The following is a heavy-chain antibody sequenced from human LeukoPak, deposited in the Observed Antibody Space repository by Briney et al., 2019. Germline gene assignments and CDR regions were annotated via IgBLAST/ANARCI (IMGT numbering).Heavy chain of an antibody. D-gene: IGHD1-26*01. Sequence: PSETLSLTCTVSGGSISSNKYYWGWIRHPPGKGLGWIGSIYYSASTYYNPTLKSRVTIFVDTSKNQFSLKLSSVTAADTAVYYCATPYSGGYQGLDIWGQGTMVTVSS. CDR3: ATPYSGGYQGLDI. V-gene: IGHV4-39*01. CDR2: IYYSAST. CDR1: GGSISSNKYY. J-gene: IGHJ3*02.